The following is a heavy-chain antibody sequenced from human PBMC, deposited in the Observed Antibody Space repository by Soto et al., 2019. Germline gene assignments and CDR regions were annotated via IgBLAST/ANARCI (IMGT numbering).Heavy chain of an antibody. V-gene: IGHV1-2*02. J-gene: IGHJ6*02. Sequence: ASVKVSCKASGYTFTDYYMHWVRQAPGQGLEWVGWINPNSGGTNYAQKFQGRVTMTRDTSISTAYMELSRLRSDDTAVYYCARDQTPSSGWPGMDVWGQGTTVTVSS. D-gene: IGHD6-19*01. CDR1: GYTFTDYY. CDR2: INPNSGGT. CDR3: ARDQTPSSGWPGMDV.